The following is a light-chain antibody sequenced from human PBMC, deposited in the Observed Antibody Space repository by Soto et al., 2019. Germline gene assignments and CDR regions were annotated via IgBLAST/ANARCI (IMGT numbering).Light chain of an antibody. V-gene: IGLV2-18*02. CDR1: SSDVGSYNR. CDR3: CSYTTSSTYV. Sequence: QSALTQPPSVSGSPGQSVAISCTGTSSDVGSYNRVSWYQQPPVTAPKLLIYDVSNRPSGVPDRFSGSKAGNTASLTISGLQAEDEADYFRCSYTTSSTYVFGAWTKLTVL. CDR2: DVS. J-gene: IGLJ1*01.